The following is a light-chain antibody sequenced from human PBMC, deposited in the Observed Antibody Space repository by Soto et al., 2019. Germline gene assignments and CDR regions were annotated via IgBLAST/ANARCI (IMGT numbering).Light chain of an antibody. J-gene: IGLJ3*02. CDR2: EFN. CDR3: SSYTANTTLV. Sequence: QSALTQPASVSGSPGQSITISCTGTSSDVGGYKYVSWYQQHPGKAPKLMIYEFNNRPSGVSSRFSGSKSGNTASLTISGLQAEDEAHYYCSSYTANTTLVFGGGTKLTVL. CDR1: SSDVGGYKY. V-gene: IGLV2-14*01.